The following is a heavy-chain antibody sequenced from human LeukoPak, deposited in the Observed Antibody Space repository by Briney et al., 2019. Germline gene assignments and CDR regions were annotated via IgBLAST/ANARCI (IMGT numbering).Heavy chain of an antibody. D-gene: IGHD4-17*01. CDR2: ISSDGSNK. CDR3: AKSPADYGDDLFDC. V-gene: IGHV3-30*18. Sequence: SGRSLRLSCAASGFTFSNYGMHWVRQAPGKGLEWVAVISSDGSNKYYADSVKGRFTISRDNSKNTLYLQMSSLRAEDTAVYYCAKSPADYGDDLFDCWGQGTLVTVSS. CDR1: GFTFSNYG. J-gene: IGHJ4*02.